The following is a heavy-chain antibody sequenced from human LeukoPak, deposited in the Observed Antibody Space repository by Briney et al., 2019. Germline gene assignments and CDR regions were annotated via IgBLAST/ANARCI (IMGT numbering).Heavy chain of an antibody. CDR1: GYTFTGYY. V-gene: IGHV1-2*02. J-gene: IGHJ4*02. CDR2: INPNSGGT. D-gene: IGHD6-19*01. Sequence: EASVKVSCKASGYTFTGYYMHWVRQAPGQGLEWMGWINPNSGGTNYAQKFQGRVTMTRNTSISTAYMELSRLRSDDTAVYYCARVTAVAGTPSIPPGFFDYWGQGTLVTVSS. CDR3: ARVTAVAGTPSIPPGFFDY.